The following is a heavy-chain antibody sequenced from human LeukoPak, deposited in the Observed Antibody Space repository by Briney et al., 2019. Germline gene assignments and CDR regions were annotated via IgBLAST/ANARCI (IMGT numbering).Heavy chain of an antibody. CDR3: ARYHSSYYYYYGMDV. Sequence: GPVKVSCKASGYTFTSYGINWVRQATGQGLEWMGWMNPNSGNTGYAQKFQGRVTMTRNTSISIAYMELSSLRSEDTAVYYCARYHSSYYYYYGMDVWGQGTTVTVSS. J-gene: IGHJ6*02. CDR1: GYTFTSYG. CDR2: MNPNSGNT. V-gene: IGHV1-8*01. D-gene: IGHD1-14*01.